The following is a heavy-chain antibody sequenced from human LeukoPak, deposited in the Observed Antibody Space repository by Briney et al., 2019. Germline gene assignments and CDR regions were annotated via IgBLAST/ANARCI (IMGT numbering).Heavy chain of an antibody. D-gene: IGHD2-2*02. CDR3: ARQGGLVLPAAIPSWFDP. CDR2: IYHSGST. V-gene: IGHV4-38-2*01. J-gene: IGHJ5*02. CDR1: GYSISSGYY. Sequence: SETLSLTCAVSGYSISSGYYWGWIRQPPGKGLEWIGSIYHSGSTYYNPSLKSRVTISVDTSKNQFSLKLSSVTAADTAVYYCARQGGLVLPAAIPSWFDPWGQGTLVTISS.